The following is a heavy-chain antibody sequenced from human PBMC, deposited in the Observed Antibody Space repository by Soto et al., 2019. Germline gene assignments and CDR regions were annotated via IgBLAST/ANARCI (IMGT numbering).Heavy chain of an antibody. J-gene: IGHJ4*02. CDR3: TALWFGNMGGFDY. CDR1: GFTFSGFTFSGSI. CDR2: IRGKPDSYAT. Sequence: PGGSLRLSCAGSGFTFSGFTFSGSIIHWVRQASGKGLEWVGCIRGKPDSYATAYAASVKGRFTISRDDSKNMAYLQMNSLETEDTAVYYCTALWFGNMGGFDYWGQGALVTVSS. D-gene: IGHD3-10*01. V-gene: IGHV3-73*01.